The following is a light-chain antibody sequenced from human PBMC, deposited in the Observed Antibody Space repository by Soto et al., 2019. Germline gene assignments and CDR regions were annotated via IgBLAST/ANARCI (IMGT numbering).Light chain of an antibody. CDR1: SSDVGTYNY. V-gene: IGLV2-14*01. CDR2: EVS. CDR3: SSYTSTCSYV. J-gene: IGLJ1*01. Sequence: QSALTQPASVSGSPGQSITISCTGTSSDVGTYNYVSWYQQHPGTAPKLMIYEVSNRPSGVSIRFSASKSGNTASLTISGLRTEDEADYYCSSYTSTCSYVFGTGTKVTVL.